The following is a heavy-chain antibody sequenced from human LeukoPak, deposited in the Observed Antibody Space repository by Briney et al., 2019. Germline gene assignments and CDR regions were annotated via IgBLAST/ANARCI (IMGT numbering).Heavy chain of an antibody. V-gene: IGHV3-23*01. CDR2: ISGSGGST. D-gene: IGHD2-8*02. Sequence: GGSLRLSCAASGFTFSSYAISWVRQAPEKGLEWVSAISGSGGSTYYADSVTGRFTISRDNSKNTLYLQMDSLRADDTAVYFCAKESYDTGGPFHYWGQGTLVTVSS. CDR3: AKESYDTGGPFHY. CDR1: GFTFSSYA. J-gene: IGHJ4*02.